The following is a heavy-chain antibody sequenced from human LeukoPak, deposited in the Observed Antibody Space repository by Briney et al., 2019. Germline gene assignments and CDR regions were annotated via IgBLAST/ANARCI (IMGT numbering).Heavy chain of an antibody. V-gene: IGHV4-30-4*01. CDR1: GGSISSGDYY. J-gene: IGHJ5*02. D-gene: IGHD3-10*01. CDR2: IYYSGST. Sequence: SETLSLTCTVSGGSISSGDYYWRWIRQPPGKGLEWIGYIYYSGSTYYNPSLKSRVTISVDTSKNQFSLKLSSVTAADTAVYYCARGLWFGEYNWFDPWGQGTLVTVSS. CDR3: ARGLWFGEYNWFDP.